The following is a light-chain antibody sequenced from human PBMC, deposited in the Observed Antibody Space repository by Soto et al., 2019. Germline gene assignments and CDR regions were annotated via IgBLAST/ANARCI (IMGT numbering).Light chain of an antibody. Sequence: QAVVTQPPSVSGAPGQRVTISCTGSSSNIGAGYDVHWYQQLPGTAPKLLIYGNSNRPSGVPDRFSGSKSGTSASLAITGLQAGDGGDFSSRSYESTRGVWVFGGGTK. CDR2: GNS. V-gene: IGLV1-40*01. J-gene: IGLJ3*02. CDR3: RSYESTRGVWV. CDR1: SSNIGAGYD.